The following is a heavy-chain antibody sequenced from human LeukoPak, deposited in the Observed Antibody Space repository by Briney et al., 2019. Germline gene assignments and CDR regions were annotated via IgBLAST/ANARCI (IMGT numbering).Heavy chain of an antibody. Sequence: PGGSLRLSCAASGFTFDDYAMHWVRQAPGKGLEWVSGISWNSGSIGYADSVKGRFTISRDNAKNSLYLQMNNLRDEDTAVYYCARRDPFDYWGQGTMVTVSS. J-gene: IGHJ4*02. V-gene: IGHV3-9*01. CDR2: ISWNSGSI. CDR3: ARRDPFDY. CDR1: GFTFDDYA.